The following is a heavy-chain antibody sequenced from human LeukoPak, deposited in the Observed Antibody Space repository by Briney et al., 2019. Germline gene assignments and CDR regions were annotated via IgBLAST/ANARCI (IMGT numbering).Heavy chain of an antibody. V-gene: IGHV3-74*01. D-gene: IGHD2/OR15-2a*01. J-gene: IGHJ4*02. CDR2: INTDGSAT. Sequence: PGWSLRLSCRVSGFTLNKYWMHWVRPAPGKGLVWVSRINTDGSATNYADFVKGRITISRDNARNTLYLQMNGLRVEDTARYYCTRESAIVRVPFDNWGQGTLVTVSS. CDR3: TRESAIVRVPFDN. CDR1: GFTLNKYW.